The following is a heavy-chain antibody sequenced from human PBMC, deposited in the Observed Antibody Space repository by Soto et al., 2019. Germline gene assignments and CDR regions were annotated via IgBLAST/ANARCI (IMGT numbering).Heavy chain of an antibody. CDR2: VSAYSSNT. V-gene: IGHV1-18*01. J-gene: IGHJ6*02. CDR1: GYRFSSYS. D-gene: IGHD1-1*01. CDR3: ARGPWNRDYFDGMDV. Sequence: QVHLVQSGGEVRKPGASVKVSCEASGYRFSSYSISWVRQVPGQGLEWMGWVSAYSSNTNSAQKFHGRVTLTMDTSSSTVYRELRGLTSDDTAVYYCARGPWNRDYFDGMDVWGQGPTVIVSS.